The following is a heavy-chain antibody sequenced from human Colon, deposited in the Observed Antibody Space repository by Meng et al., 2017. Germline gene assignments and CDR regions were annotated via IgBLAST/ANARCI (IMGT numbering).Heavy chain of an antibody. CDR2: IYYSGST. CDR3: ARDSGYDKNWFDP. V-gene: IGHV4-61*01. Sequence: VRLQESGPGLVRPSETLSLTCTVSGGSVISNSYYWSWIRQPPGKGLEWIGFIYYSGSTNYNPSLKSRVTISVDTSKNQFSLKVSSVTAADTAVYYCARDSGYDKNWFDPWGQGTLVTVFS. J-gene: IGHJ5*02. D-gene: IGHD5-12*01. CDR1: GGSVISNSYY.